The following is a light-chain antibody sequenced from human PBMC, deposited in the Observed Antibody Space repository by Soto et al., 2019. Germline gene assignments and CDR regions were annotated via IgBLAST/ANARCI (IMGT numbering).Light chain of an antibody. V-gene: IGLV1-44*01. CDR2: SNN. CDR3: AAWDDSLNGWV. J-gene: IGLJ3*02. Sequence: QSVLTQSPSASGTPGQRVTMSCSGSRSNIGRNTVNWYQQLPGTAPKLLIYSNNKRPSGVSDRFSVSKSGTSASLAISGLQSEDEAEYYCAAWDDSLNGWVFGGGTKLTVL. CDR1: RSNIGRNT.